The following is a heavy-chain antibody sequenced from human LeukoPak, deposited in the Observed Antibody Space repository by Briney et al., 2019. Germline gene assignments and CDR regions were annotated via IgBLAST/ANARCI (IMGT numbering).Heavy chain of an antibody. CDR3: ARDRSVDNWNVPEAFDY. V-gene: IGHV3-21*01. D-gene: IGHD1-1*01. Sequence: GGSLRLSCAASGFSFSDYYMHWVRQAPGKGLEWVSSISFDSGDETLYADSVKGRFTISRDNTKNSMFLQMDSLTVEDTAVYYCARDRSVDNWNVPEAFDYWGQGTLVTVSS. CDR1: GFSFSDYY. CDR2: ISFDSGDET. J-gene: IGHJ4*02.